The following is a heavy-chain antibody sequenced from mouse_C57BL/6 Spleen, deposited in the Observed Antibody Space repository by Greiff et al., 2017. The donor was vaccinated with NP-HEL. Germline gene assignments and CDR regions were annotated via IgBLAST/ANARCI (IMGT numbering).Heavy chain of an antibody. J-gene: IGHJ3*01. Sequence: EVQLQQSGAELVRPGASVKLSCTASGFNIKDDYMHWVKQRPEQGLEWIGWIDPENGDTEYASKFQGKATITADTSSNTAYLQLSSLTSEDTAVYYCTTYYYGSSSFAYWGQGTLVTVSA. CDR1: GFNIKDDY. V-gene: IGHV14-4*01. CDR2: IDPENGDT. D-gene: IGHD1-1*01. CDR3: TTYYYGSSSFAY.